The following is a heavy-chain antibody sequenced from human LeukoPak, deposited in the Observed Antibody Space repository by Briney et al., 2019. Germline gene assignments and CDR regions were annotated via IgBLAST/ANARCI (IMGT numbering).Heavy chain of an antibody. V-gene: IGHV3-53*01. Sequence: GGSLRLSCAASGFTVSSNYMSWVRQAPGKGLEWVSVIYSGGSTYYADSVKGRFTISRDNSKNTLYLQMNSLRAEDTAVYYCARGMYYDSSGATDYWGQGTLVTVSS. CDR3: ARGMYYDSSGATDY. CDR2: IYSGGST. D-gene: IGHD3-22*01. J-gene: IGHJ4*02. CDR1: GFTVSSNY.